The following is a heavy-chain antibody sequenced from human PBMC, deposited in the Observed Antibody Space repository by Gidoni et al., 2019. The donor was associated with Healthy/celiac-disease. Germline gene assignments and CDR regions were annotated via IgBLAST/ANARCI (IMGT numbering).Heavy chain of an antibody. CDR1: GGSISSSSYY. Sequence: QLQLQESGPGLVKPSETLSLTCTVSGGSISSSSYYWGWIRQPPGKGLEWIGGIYYSGSTYYNPSLKRRVTISVDTSKNQFSLKLSSVTAADTAVYYCASRVSTLSDYWGQGTLVTVSS. V-gene: IGHV4-39*01. CDR2: IYYSGST. D-gene: IGHD2-8*01. CDR3: ASRVSTLSDY. J-gene: IGHJ4*02.